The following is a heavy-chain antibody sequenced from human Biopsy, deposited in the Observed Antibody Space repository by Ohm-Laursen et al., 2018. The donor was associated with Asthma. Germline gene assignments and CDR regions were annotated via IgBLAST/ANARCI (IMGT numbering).Heavy chain of an antibody. CDR3: AREGIAVAHFDY. Sequence: SLRLSCAAPGFTFSSYAMHWVRQAPGKGLEWVAVISYDGSNKYYADPVKGRFTISRDNSKNTLYLQMNSLRAEDTAVYYCAREGIAVAHFDYWGQGTLVTVSS. CDR1: GFTFSSYA. J-gene: IGHJ4*02. V-gene: IGHV3-30-3*01. CDR2: ISYDGSNK. D-gene: IGHD6-19*01.